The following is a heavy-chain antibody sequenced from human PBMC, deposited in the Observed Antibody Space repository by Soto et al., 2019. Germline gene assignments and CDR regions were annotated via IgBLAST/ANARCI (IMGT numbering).Heavy chain of an antibody. CDR1: GFTLSRYS. D-gene: IGHD6-13*01. J-gene: IGHJ4*02. CDR3: ARDLAGGIPDY. Sequence: SCVASGFTLSRYSMNWFRQAPGKGLEWVSYISRSSSTIYYADSVKGRFTISRDNAENSLYLQMNSLRAEDTAVYYCARDLAGGIPDYCGQGTRVTVSS. CDR2: ISRSSSTI. V-gene: IGHV3-48*01.